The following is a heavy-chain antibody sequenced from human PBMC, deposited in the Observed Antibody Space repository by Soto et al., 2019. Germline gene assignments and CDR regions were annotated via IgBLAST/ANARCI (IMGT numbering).Heavy chain of an antibody. D-gene: IGHD2-2*01. CDR2: IYYSGST. CDR1: GGSISSGDYY. J-gene: IGHJ6*02. Sequence: SETLSLTCTVSGGSISSGDYYWSWIRQPPGKGLEWIGYIYYSGSTYYNPSLKSRVTISVDTSKNQFSLKLSSVTAADTAVYYCAREHLEYQLLDDYYYYYGMDVWGQGTTVTVSS. V-gene: IGHV4-30-4*01. CDR3: AREHLEYQLLDDYYYYYGMDV.